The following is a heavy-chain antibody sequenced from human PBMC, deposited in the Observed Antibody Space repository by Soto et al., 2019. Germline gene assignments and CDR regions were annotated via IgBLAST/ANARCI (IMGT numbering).Heavy chain of an antibody. CDR1: GYTFTGYY. CDR2: INPNSGGT. V-gene: IGHV1-2*04. Sequence: QVQLVQSGAEVKKPGASVKVSCKASGYTFTGYYMHWVRQAPGQGLEWMEWINPNSGGTNYAQTFQGWVTMTRDTSISTAYMELSRLRSDDTAVYYCARQGGGSYYTYWGQGTLVTVSS. D-gene: IGHD1-26*01. CDR3: ARQGGGSYYTY. J-gene: IGHJ4*02.